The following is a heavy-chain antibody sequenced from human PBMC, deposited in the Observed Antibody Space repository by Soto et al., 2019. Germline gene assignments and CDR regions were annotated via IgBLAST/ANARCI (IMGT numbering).Heavy chain of an antibody. J-gene: IGHJ4*02. Sequence: GGSLRLSCAASGFTFSSYAMHWVRQAPGKGLEWVAVISYDGSNKYYADSVKGRFTISRDNSKNTLYLQMNSLRAEDTAVYYCARPTQKRWLENSFDYWGQGTLVTVSS. CDR1: GFTFSSYA. V-gene: IGHV3-30-3*01. CDR3: ARPTQKRWLENSFDY. D-gene: IGHD6-19*01. CDR2: ISYDGSNK.